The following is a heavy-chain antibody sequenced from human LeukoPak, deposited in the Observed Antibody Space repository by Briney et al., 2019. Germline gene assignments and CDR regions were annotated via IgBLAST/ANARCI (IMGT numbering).Heavy chain of an antibody. J-gene: IGHJ6*02. CDR2: INPNSGGT. V-gene: IGHV1-2*04. Sequence: ASVKVSCKASGYTFTGYYTHWVRQAPGQGLEWMGWINPNSGGTNYAQKFQGWVTMTRDTSISTAYMELSRLRSDDTAVYYCARGLETYYDFWSGYKGYYYYGMDVWGQGTTVTVSS. CDR1: GYTFTGYY. D-gene: IGHD3-3*01. CDR3: ARGLETYYDFWSGYKGYYYYGMDV.